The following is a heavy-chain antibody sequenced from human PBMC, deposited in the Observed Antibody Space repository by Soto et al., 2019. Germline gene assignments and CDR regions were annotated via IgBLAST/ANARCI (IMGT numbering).Heavy chain of an antibody. CDR2: IYYSGST. D-gene: IGHD3-3*01. Sequence: NPSETLSLTCTVSGGSISSYYWSWIRQPPGKGLEWIGYIYYSGSTNYNPSLKSRVTISVDTSRNQFSLKLSSVTAADTAVYYCARGGYIRFLSPTHMDVWGKGTTVTVSS. CDR1: GGSISSYY. V-gene: IGHV4-59*01. CDR3: ARGGYIRFLSPTHMDV. J-gene: IGHJ6*03.